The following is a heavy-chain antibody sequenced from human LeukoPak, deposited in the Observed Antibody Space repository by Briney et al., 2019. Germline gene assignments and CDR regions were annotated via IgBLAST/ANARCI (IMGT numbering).Heavy chain of an antibody. CDR1: GYTFTGYY. V-gene: IGHV1-2*02. J-gene: IGHJ5*02. CDR2: INPNSGGT. D-gene: IGHD5-18*01. CDR3: ARDPDMSRYGFGSCFGP. Sequence: ASVKVSCKASGYTFTGYYIHWVRQAPGQGLEWMGWINPNSGGTNYAQKFQGRVTMTRDTSISTAYMELSRLRSDDTAVYYCARDPDMSRYGFGSCFGPWGQGITVTFSS.